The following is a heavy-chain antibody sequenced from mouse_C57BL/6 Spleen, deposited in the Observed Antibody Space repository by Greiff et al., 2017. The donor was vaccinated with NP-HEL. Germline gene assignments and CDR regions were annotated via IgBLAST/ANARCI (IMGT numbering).Heavy chain of an antibody. CDR2: ISGGGGNT. V-gene: IGHV5-9*01. CDR3: ARRGTTVVARWYFDV. J-gene: IGHJ1*03. Sequence: EVMLVESGGGLVKPGGSLKLSCAASGFTFSSYTMSWVRQTPEKRLEWVATISGGGGNTYYPDSVKGRFTISRDNAKNTLYLQMSSLRSEDTALYYCARRGTTVVARWYFDVWGTGTTVTVSS. CDR1: GFTFSSYT. D-gene: IGHD1-1*01.